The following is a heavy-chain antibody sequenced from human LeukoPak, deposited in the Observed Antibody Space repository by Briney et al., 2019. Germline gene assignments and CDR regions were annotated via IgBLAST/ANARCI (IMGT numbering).Heavy chain of an antibody. Sequence: PSETLSLTCAVSGGSFSGYYWSWIRQPPPKGLEWIGEISHSGSTNYNPSLTSQVTISVVTSKNQFSLNLSSVTAADTAVYYCARGQWGVAYNLGYWGQGTLVTVSS. CDR3: ARGQWGVAYNLGY. V-gene: IGHV4-34*01. CDR1: GGSFSGYY. D-gene: IGHD5-24*01. CDR2: ISHSGST. J-gene: IGHJ4*02.